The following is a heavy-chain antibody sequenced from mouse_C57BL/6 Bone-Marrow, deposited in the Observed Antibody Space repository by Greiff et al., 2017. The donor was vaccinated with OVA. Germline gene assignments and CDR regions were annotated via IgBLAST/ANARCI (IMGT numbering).Heavy chain of an antibody. V-gene: IGHV5-9-1*02. D-gene: IGHD1-1*01. CDR3: TREGSSSWFAD. J-gene: IGHJ3*01. CDR1: GFTFSSYA. CDR2: ISSGGDYI. Sequence: EVQRVESGEGLVKPGGSLKLSCAASGFTFSSYAMSWVRQTPEKRLEWVAYISSGGDYIYYADTVKGRFTISRDNARNTLYLQMSSLKSEDTAMYYCTREGSSSWFADWGQGALVTVAA.